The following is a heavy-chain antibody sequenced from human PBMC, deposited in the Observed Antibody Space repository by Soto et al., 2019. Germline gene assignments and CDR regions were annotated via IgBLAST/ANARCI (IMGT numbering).Heavy chain of an antibody. CDR3: ARDMDDFSFFDY. CDR1: GFTFSSYA. CDR2: ISYDGSNK. J-gene: IGHJ4*02. D-gene: IGHD3-3*01. V-gene: IGHV3-30-3*01. Sequence: GGSLRLSCAASGFTFSSYAMHWVRQAPGKGLEWVAVISYDGSNKYYADSVKGRFTISRDNSKNTLYLQMNSLRAEDTAVYHCARDMDDFSFFDYWGQGTLVTVSS.